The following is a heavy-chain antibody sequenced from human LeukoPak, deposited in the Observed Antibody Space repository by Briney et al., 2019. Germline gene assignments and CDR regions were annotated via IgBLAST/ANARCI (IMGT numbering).Heavy chain of an antibody. CDR3: ARAPYGIAAADREVGVDY. CDR1: GYTFTSYA. CDR2: INTNTGNP. D-gene: IGHD6-13*01. V-gene: IGHV7-4-1*02. J-gene: IGHJ4*02. Sequence: GASVKVSCKASGYTFTSYAMNWVRQAPGQGLEWMGWINTNTGNPTYAQGFTGRFVFSLDTSVSTAYLQISSLKAEDTAVYYCARAPYGIAAADREVGVDYWGQGTLVTVSS.